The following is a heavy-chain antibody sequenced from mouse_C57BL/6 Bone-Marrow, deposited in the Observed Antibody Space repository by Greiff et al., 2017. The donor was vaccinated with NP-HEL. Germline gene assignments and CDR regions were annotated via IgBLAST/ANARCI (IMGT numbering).Heavy chain of an antibody. J-gene: IGHJ2*01. CDR2: IYPRDGST. CDR1: GYTFTSYD. CDR3: ARRRIYYGNYLDY. Sequence: VQLQESGPELVKPGASVKLSCKASGYTFTSYDINWVKQRPGQGLEWIGWIYPRDGSTKYNEKFKGKATLTVDTSSSTAYMELHSLTSEDSAVYFCARRRIYYGNYLDYWGQGTTLTVSS. V-gene: IGHV1-85*01. D-gene: IGHD2-1*01.